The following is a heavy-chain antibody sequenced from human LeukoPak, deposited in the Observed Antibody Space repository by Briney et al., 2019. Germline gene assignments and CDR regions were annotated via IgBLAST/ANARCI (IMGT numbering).Heavy chain of an antibody. CDR1: GYSFISYW. CDR2: IYPGDSDT. D-gene: IGHD6-19*01. Sequence: GESLKISCKGSGYSFISYWIGWVRQMPGKGLEWMGIIYPGDSDTRYSPSLQGQVTISADKSINTAYLQWSSLKASDTAMYYCARREDSSGHFDYWGQGTLVTVSS. CDR3: ARREDSSGHFDY. V-gene: IGHV5-51*01. J-gene: IGHJ4*02.